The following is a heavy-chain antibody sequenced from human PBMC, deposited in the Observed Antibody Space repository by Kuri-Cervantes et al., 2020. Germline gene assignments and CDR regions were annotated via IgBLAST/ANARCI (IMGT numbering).Heavy chain of an antibody. J-gene: IGHJ4*02. CDR1: GYTFTGYY. Sequence: ASVKVSCKASGYTFTGYYMHWVRQAPGQGLEWMGWINPNSGGTNYAQKFQGRVTMTRDTSISTAYMELRSLRSDDTAVYYCARPGVAATPFDYWGQGTLVTVSS. CDR3: ARPGVAATPFDY. D-gene: IGHD2-15*01. CDR2: INPNSGGT. V-gene: IGHV1-2*02.